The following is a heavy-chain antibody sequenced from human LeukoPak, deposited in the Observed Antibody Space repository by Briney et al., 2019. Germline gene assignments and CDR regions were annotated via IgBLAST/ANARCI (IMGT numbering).Heavy chain of an antibody. Sequence: GGSLRLSCAASGFTFSDYAMHWVRQAPGKGLEWVAVISYDGNNKEYADSVKGRFTISRDNSKSTLYLQVNSLRGEDTAVFYCARDPLNRRWGSYYFDYWGQGTLVTVSS. D-gene: IGHD1-14*01. J-gene: IGHJ4*02. CDR3: ARDPLNRRWGSYYFDY. CDR1: GFTFSDYA. CDR2: ISYDGNNK. V-gene: IGHV3-30-3*01.